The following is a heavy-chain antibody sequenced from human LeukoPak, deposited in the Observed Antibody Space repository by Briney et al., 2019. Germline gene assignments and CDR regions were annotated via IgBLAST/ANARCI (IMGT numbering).Heavy chain of an antibody. Sequence: VKISCKVSGYTFTDYYMHWVQQAPGKGLEWMGLVDPEDGETIYAEKFQGRVTITADTSTDTAYMEPSSLRSEDTAVYYCATLPSGDYATFDYWGQGTLVTVSS. V-gene: IGHV1-69-2*01. CDR1: GYTFTDYY. CDR2: VDPEDGET. CDR3: ATLPSGDYATFDY. J-gene: IGHJ4*02. D-gene: IGHD4-17*01.